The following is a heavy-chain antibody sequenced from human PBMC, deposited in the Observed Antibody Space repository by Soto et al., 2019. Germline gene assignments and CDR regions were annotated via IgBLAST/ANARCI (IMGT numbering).Heavy chain of an antibody. CDR2: ISWNGNDI. Sequence: ESGGDMVQPGRSLRLSCVASGFTFDDYAMWWVRQAPGKGLEWVSGISWNGNDIAYADSVKGRFTISRDDAKNSLYLQMKSLRAEDTALYFCAKDMDRYDFWTGSSFDSWGQGTLVTVSS. CDR3: AKDMDRYDFWTGSSFDS. CDR1: GFTFDDYA. V-gene: IGHV3-9*01. J-gene: IGHJ4*02. D-gene: IGHD3-3*01.